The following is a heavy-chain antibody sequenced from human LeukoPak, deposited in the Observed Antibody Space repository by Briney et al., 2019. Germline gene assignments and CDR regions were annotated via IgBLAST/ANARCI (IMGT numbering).Heavy chain of an antibody. D-gene: IGHD3-22*01. V-gene: IGHV3-66*01. J-gene: IGHJ4*02. CDR3: ARESNSGYYLSY. CDR1: GFTVSSNY. CDR2: IYSGGRT. Sequence: GGSLRLSCAASGFTVSSNYMSWVCQAPGKGLEWVSVIYSGGRTYYADSVKGRFTISRDNSKNTLYLQMNSLRAEDTALYYCARESNSGYYLSYWGQGTLVTVSS.